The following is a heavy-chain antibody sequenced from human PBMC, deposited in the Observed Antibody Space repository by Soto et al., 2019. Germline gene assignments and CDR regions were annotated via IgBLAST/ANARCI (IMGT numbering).Heavy chain of an antibody. D-gene: IGHD3-3*01. CDR1: GFSLTTSGVG. CDR2: IYWDDDK. J-gene: IGHJ4*02. V-gene: IGHV2-5*02. CDR3: ADRVLRTVFGLVTTTAIDFDF. Sequence: QITLNESGPTVVRPTETLTLTCRFSGFSLTTSGVGVGWIRQSPGKAPEWLALIYWDDDKRYSASLKSRRTNAKETSKTQVVLTVSDLDPTDTATYYCADRVLRTVFGLVTTTAIDFDFWGQGTPVAVSS.